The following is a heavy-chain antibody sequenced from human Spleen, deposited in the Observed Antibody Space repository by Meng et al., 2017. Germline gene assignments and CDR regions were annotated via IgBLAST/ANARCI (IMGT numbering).Heavy chain of an antibody. CDR1: GFTFSNYA. D-gene: IGHD2-15*01. J-gene: IGHJ3*02. V-gene: IGHV3-7*01. CDR2: INKDGSEK. CDR3: ARDRERYCSGGSCYEDDAFDI. Sequence: GGSLRLSCATSGFTFSNYAMSWVRQAPGKGLEWVANINKDGSEKYYVDSVKGRFTISRDDAKNSLYLQMNSLRAEDTAVYYCARDRERYCSGGSCYEDDAFDIWGQGTMVTVSS.